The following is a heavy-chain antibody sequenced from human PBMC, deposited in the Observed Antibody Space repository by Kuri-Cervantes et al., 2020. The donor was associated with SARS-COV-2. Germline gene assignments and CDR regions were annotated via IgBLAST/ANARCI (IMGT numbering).Heavy chain of an antibody. CDR1: GYSFSSYW. Sequence: GESLKISCQGAGYSFSSYWIGWVRQMPGKGLEWMGIIYPGDSDTRYSPSFQGQVTISADKSISTAYLQWSSLKASDTAMYYCARRDFGSGSYYLDYWGQGTLVTVSS. J-gene: IGHJ4*02. CDR2: IYPGDSDT. CDR3: ARRDFGSGSYYLDY. V-gene: IGHV5-51*01. D-gene: IGHD3-10*01.